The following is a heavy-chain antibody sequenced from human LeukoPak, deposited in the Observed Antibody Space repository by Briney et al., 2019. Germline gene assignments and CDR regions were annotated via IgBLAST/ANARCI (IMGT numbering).Heavy chain of an antibody. V-gene: IGHV3-23*01. D-gene: IGHD1-1*01. CDR1: GFTFSSNA. J-gene: IGHJ4*02. Sequence: PGGSLRLSCAGSGFTFSSNALSWVRQAPGKGLEWVSAISGSGGNTYYADSVRGRFTISRDNSKNTLYLQMNTLGAEDTAVYYCATTKQARRYFDYWGQGTLVTVSS. CDR3: ATTKQARRYFDY. CDR2: ISGSGGNT.